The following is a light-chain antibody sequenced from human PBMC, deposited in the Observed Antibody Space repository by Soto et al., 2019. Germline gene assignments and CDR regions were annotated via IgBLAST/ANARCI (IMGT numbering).Light chain of an antibody. V-gene: IGKV3-20*01. CDR3: QHYDTSPIT. Sequence: EIVLTQSPGTLSLSPGERATLSCRASQSVSGNRLAWYQQKPGQAPRLLIYGASNRATGIPDRFSGGGSGTDFTLTISRLAPEDFALYYCQHYDTSPITFGQGTRLEIK. CDR2: GAS. CDR1: QSVSGNR. J-gene: IGKJ5*01.